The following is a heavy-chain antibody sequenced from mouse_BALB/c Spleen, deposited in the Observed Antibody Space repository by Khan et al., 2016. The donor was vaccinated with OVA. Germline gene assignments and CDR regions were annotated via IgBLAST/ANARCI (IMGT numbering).Heavy chain of an antibody. CDR2: IWSDGST. Sequence: QVQLQQPGPGLVAPSQSLSITCTISGFSLTNYGIHWVRQPPGKGLEWLVVIWSDGSTTYNSVLKSRLSISKDNSKSQVFLKMHSLQIDDTAMYYGARQPYYHDYLMDDWGQGTSVTVSS. CDR1: GFSLTNYG. CDR3: ARQPYYHDYLMDD. D-gene: IGHD2-10*01. J-gene: IGHJ4*01. V-gene: IGHV2-6-1*01.